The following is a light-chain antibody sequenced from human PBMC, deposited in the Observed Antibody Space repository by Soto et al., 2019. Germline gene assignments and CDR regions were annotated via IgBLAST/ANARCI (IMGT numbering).Light chain of an antibody. Sequence: QSVLTQPLSVSGAPGQKVTISCTGSSSNIGAGYDVHWYQQLPGTAPKLLIYVNNHRPSGVPDRFAGSKSGTSASLAITGLQAEDEADYYCQSHDSSLRAEVFGGGTKLTVL. CDR1: SSNIGAGYD. CDR3: QSHDSSLRAEV. CDR2: VNN. J-gene: IGLJ2*01. V-gene: IGLV1-40*01.